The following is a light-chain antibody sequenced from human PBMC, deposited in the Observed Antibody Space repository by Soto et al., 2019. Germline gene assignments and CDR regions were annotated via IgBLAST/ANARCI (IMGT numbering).Light chain of an antibody. CDR1: QSISSW. CDR3: QQYNSYSRT. J-gene: IGKJ1*01. CDR2: KAS. Sequence: DIQMTQSPSSLCASVGGRVTIACRASQSISSWLAWYQQKPGKAPKLLIYKASSLESGVPSRFSGSGSGTEFTLTISSLQPDDFATYYCQQYNSYSRTFGQGTKVDI. V-gene: IGKV1-5*03.